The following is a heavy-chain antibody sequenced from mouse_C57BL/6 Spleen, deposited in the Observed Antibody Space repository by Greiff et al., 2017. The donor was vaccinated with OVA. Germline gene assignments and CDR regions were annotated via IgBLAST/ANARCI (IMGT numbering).Heavy chain of an antibody. Sequence: QVQLQQPGAELVMPGASVKLSCKASGYTFTSYWMHWVKQRPGQGLEWIGEIDPSDSYTNYNQKFKGKSTLTVDKSSSTAYMQLSSLTSEDSAVDYCARWTPGGYFDVWGTGTTVTVPS. J-gene: IGHJ1*03. CDR3: ARWTPGGYFDV. CDR2: IDPSDSYT. CDR1: GYTFTSYW. V-gene: IGHV1-69*01.